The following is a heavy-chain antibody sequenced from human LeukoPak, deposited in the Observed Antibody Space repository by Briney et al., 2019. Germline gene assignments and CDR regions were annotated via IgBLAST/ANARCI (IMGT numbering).Heavy chain of an antibody. CDR1: GFTFSSYA. Sequence: GGSLRLSCSASGFTFSSYAMHWVRQAPGQGLEYVSAITTNGGYTYYADSVKGRFTVSRDNSKNTLFPQMSSLRPEDTAVYYCVRSGKQWLAFDSWGQGTLVTVSS. D-gene: IGHD6-19*01. CDR2: ITTNGGYT. J-gene: IGHJ4*02. V-gene: IGHV3-64D*09. CDR3: VRSGKQWLAFDS.